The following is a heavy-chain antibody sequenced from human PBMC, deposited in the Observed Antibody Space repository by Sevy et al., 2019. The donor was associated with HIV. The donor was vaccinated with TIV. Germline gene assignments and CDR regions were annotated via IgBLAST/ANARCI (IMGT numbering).Heavy chain of an antibody. CDR3: ARGRDFRGTNWFDP. CDR1: NGSISDYY. CDR2: IYYGGGTNDNGGT. D-gene: IGHD1-1*01. J-gene: IGHJ5*02. Sequence: SETLSLTCTISNGSISDYYWSWIRLSPGKGLEYIGYIYYGGGTNDNGGTNYNPSLKGRVTISIDVSKSQFSLKLTSVTVADTALYYCARGRDFRGTNWFDPWGQGTLVTVSS. V-gene: IGHV4-59*08.